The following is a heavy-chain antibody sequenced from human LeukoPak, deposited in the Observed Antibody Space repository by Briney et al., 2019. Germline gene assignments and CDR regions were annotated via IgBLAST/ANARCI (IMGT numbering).Heavy chain of an antibody. CDR2: ISYTGSI. D-gene: IGHD6-19*01. Sequence: PSETLSLTCTVSGGSISSYYWSWIRQPPGEGLEWIGLISYTGSIDYNPSLKSRVSISVDTSKSQFSLRLTSVTAADTAVYYCARLRDISGWCRNFDYWGQGNLVTVSS. J-gene: IGHJ4*02. CDR3: ARLRDISGWCRNFDY. V-gene: IGHV4-59*01. CDR1: GGSISSYY.